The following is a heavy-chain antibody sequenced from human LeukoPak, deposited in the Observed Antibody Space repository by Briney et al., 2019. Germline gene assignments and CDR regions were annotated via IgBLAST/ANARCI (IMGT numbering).Heavy chain of an antibody. V-gene: IGHV1-69*04. CDR1: GGTFSSYA. J-gene: IGHJ4*02. Sequence: SVKVSCKASGGTFSSYAISWVRQAPGQGLEWMGRIIPILGIANYAQKFQGRVTITADKSTSTAYMELSSLRSEDTAVYYCARAAAAGADFDYWGQGTLVTVSS. CDR2: IIPILGIA. CDR3: ARAAAAGADFDY. D-gene: IGHD6-13*01.